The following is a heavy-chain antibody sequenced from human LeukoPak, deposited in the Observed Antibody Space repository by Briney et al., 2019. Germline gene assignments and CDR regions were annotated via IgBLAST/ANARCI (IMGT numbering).Heavy chain of an antibody. Sequence: GGSLRLSCAASGFTFSSYSMNWVRQAPGKGLEWVSYISSSSSTIYYADSVKGRFTISRDNAKNSLYLQMNSLRAEDTAVYYCAREVVPDVIDAFDIWGQGTMVTVSS. CDR2: ISSSSSTI. V-gene: IGHV3-48*04. CDR1: GFTFSSYS. CDR3: AREVVPDVIDAFDI. D-gene: IGHD2-2*01. J-gene: IGHJ3*02.